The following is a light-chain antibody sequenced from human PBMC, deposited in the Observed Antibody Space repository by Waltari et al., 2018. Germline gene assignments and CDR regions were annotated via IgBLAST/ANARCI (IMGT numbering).Light chain of an antibody. Sequence: EILMTQPPATMSLSPGERATFSCRASQNVGSDLAWYQQRRGQPPRLLIYGASNRATGVPARFSGSGSGTEFSLTISGLESDDCAVYYCQHYNNWPPGITFGQGTRLELE. CDR2: GAS. J-gene: IGKJ5*01. CDR3: QHYNNWPPGIT. CDR1: QNVGSD. V-gene: IGKV3-15*01.